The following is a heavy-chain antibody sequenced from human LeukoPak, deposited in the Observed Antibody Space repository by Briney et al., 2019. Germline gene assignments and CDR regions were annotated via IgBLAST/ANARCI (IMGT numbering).Heavy chain of an antibody. J-gene: IGHJ4*02. Sequence: GGSLRLSCAASGFTFSSYAMHWVRQAPGKGLEWVSSITGSGDGTSAAGSVKGRFSISRDNSKNTLYLQMNSLRVEDTAVYYCAKAGLVRGGALDSWGQGTLVTVSS. D-gene: IGHD4/OR15-4a*01. V-gene: IGHV3-23*01. CDR2: ITGSGDGT. CDR1: GFTFSSYA. CDR3: AKAGLVRGGALDS.